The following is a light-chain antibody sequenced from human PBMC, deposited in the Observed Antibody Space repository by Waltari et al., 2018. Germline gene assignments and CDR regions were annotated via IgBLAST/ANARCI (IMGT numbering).Light chain of an antibody. CDR1: QSVSSS. CDR2: DAS. V-gene: IGKV3-11*01. Sequence: EIVLTQSPATLSLSPGERATLSCRASQSVSSSLAWYQHKPGQSPRLLIYDASNRATGIPARFSGSGSGTDFTLTISGLEPEDFAVYYCQQRSNWPPVVTFGQGTRLEIK. J-gene: IGKJ5*01. CDR3: QQRSNWPPVVT.